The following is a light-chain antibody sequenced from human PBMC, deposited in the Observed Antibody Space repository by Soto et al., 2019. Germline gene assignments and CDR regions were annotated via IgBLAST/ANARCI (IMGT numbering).Light chain of an antibody. CDR2: GNS. CDR3: QSYDSSLV. V-gene: IGLV1-40*01. Sequence: QSVLTQPPSVSGAPGQRVTISCTGSSSNIGAGYDVHWYQQLPGTAPKLLIYGNSNRPSGVPDRFSGSKSGTSAYLAITGIQAEDEADYYCQSYDSSLVFGGGTKQTVL. J-gene: IGLJ2*01. CDR1: SSNIGAGYD.